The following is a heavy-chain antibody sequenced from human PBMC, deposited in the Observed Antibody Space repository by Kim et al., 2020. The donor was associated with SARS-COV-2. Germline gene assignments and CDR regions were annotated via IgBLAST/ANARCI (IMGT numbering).Heavy chain of an antibody. CDR3: ARDEGDYEDNWFDP. V-gene: IGHV4-30-2*05. J-gene: IGHJ5*02. Sequence: PALKSRVTISVDTSKNQFSLKLSSVTAADTAVYYCARDEGDYEDNWFDPWGQGTLVTVSS. D-gene: IGHD4-17*01.